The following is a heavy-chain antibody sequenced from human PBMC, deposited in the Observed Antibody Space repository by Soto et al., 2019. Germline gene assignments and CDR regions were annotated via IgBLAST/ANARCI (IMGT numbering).Heavy chain of an antibody. CDR3: VRSQLVLDY. D-gene: IGHD6-6*01. V-gene: IGHV3-7*03. J-gene: IGHJ4*02. CDR2: IKQDGSEK. Sequence: EVQLVQSGGGLVQPGGSLKLSCAASGFSFSSYWMSWVRQAPGKGLEWVANIKQDGSEKYYVDSVKGRFTISRDNAKNSLYLQMNSLRAEDTAVYYCVRSQLVLDYWGQGTLVTVSS. CDR1: GFSFSSYW.